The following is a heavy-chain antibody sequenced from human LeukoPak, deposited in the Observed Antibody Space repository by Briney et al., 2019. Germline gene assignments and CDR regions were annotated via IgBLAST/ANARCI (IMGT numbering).Heavy chain of an antibody. D-gene: IGHD6-19*01. CDR3: AKDIPDRSGWDDAFDI. CDR1: GFTFDDYA. J-gene: IGHJ3*02. Sequence: PGRSLRLSCAAFGFTFDDYAMHWVRQAPGKGLEWVSGISWNSGSIGYADSVKGRFTISRDNAKNSPYLQMNSLRAEDTALYYCAKDIPDRSGWDDAFDIWGQGTMVTVSS. V-gene: IGHV3-9*01. CDR2: ISWNSGSI.